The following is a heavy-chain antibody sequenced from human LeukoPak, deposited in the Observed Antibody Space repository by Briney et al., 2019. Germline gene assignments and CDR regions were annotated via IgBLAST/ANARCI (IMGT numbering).Heavy chain of an antibody. J-gene: IGHJ4*02. CDR3: SKVGSGWYCVDY. CDR1: GILYRCLV. V-gene: IGHV3-30*02. D-gene: IGHD6-19*01. CDR2: IRYDGTNK. Sequence: GGSLRLSCELSGILYRCLVSHLVRQAPGKGLEGVAFIRYDGTNKYYADSVKGRFTISRDNSNNTLYLQMNSQREEDTPGYHFSKVGSGWYCVDYWGQGTLVTVSS.